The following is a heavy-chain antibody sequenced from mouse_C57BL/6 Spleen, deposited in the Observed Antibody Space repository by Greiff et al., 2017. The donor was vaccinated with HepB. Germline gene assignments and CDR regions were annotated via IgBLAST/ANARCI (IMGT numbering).Heavy chain of an antibody. V-gene: IGHV5-17*01. CDR2: ISSGSSTI. Sequence: DVKLVESGGGLVKPGGSLKLSCAASGFTFSDYGMHWVRQAPEKGLEWVAYISSGSSTIYYADTVKGRFTISRDNAKNTLFLQMTSLRSEDTAMYYCAGGMDYSYYFDYWGQGTTLTVSS. CDR1: GFTFSDYG. J-gene: IGHJ2*01. CDR3: AGGMDYSYYFDY. D-gene: IGHD1-1*02.